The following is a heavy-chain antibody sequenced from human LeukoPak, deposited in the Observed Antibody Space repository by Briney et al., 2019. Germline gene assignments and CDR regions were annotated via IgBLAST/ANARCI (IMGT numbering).Heavy chain of an antibody. CDR2: ISVSGGST. CDR3: GDYEVEP. V-gene: IGHV3-23*01. CDR1: GFTFSSYA. J-gene: IGHJ5*02. D-gene: IGHD4-17*01. Sequence: GGSLRLSCAASGFTFSSYAMSWVREAPGKGLEWVSAISVSGGSTYYADSVKGRFPISKDNSKNTRYLQMNSLRAEDTAVYYCGDYEVEPWGQGTLVTVSS.